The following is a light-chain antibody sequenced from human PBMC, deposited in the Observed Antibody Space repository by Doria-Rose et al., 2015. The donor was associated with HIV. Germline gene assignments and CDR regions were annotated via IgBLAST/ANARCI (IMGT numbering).Light chain of an antibody. CDR1: QSFSSTY. V-gene: IGKV3-20*01. CDR3: HQYGTSWT. J-gene: IGKJ1*01. Sequence: EIVLTQSPGTLSLSPGERATLSCRASQSFSSTYLAWYQQKPGQAHSLLIYDGSTMATGIPGRFSASVSGTDCTLTINRLEPEDFALYYCHQYGTSWTFGQGTKVEI. CDR2: DGS.